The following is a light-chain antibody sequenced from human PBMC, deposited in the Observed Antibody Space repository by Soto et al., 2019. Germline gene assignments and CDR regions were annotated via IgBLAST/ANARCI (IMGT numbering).Light chain of an antibody. CDR2: GAS. CDR3: LQDYKYPRT. Sequence: AIQMTQSPSSLSASVGDRVTITCRASQGIRDELGWYQQKPGKAPKLLIYGASSLQSGVPSRFSGSGSGTDFTLTISSLQPEDFATYYCLQDYKYPRTFGQGTKMEIK. CDR1: QGIRDE. J-gene: IGKJ1*01. V-gene: IGKV1-6*02.